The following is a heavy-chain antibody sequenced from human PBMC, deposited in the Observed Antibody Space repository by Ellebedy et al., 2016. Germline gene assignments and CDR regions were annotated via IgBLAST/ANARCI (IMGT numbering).Heavy chain of an antibody. V-gene: IGHV3-74*01. D-gene: IGHD3-10*01. J-gene: IGHJ5*02. CDR3: AKVSAPTMTLPGDNWLDP. CDR1: GFTFRTYW. Sequence: GGSLRLXXAASGFTFRTYWMHWVRQAPGKGLVWVSRISGDGSSTIYADSVKGRFTISRDNSKSTLYVQMNSLRADDTAIYYCAKVSAPTMTLPGDNWLDPWGQGTLVTVSS. CDR2: ISGDGSST.